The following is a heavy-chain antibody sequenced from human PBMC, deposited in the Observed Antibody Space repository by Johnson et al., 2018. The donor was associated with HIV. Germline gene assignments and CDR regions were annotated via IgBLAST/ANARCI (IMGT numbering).Heavy chain of an antibody. CDR3: ARVVAYDAFDI. V-gene: IGHV3-30-3*01. D-gene: IGHD5-12*01. J-gene: IGHJ3*02. Sequence: QVKLVESGGGVVQPGRSLRLSCAASGFTFSSYAMHWVRQAPGKGLEWVAVISYDGSNKYYADSVKGRFTISRDNAKNSLYLQMNSLRAEDTAVYYCARVVAYDAFDIWGQGTMVTVSS. CDR2: ISYDGSNK. CDR1: GFTFSSYA.